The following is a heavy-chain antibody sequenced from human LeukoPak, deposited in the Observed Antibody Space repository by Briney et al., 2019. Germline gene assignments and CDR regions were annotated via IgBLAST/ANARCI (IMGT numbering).Heavy chain of an antibody. J-gene: IGHJ4*02. CDR3: ALDDRGSYSFDY. V-gene: IGHV1-8*03. CDR2: MNPNSGNT. CDR1: GYTFTSYD. D-gene: IGHD1-26*01. Sequence: GASVKVSCKASGYTFTSYDINWVRQATGQGLEWMGWMNPNSGNTGYAQKFQGRVSITRNTSISTAYMELSSLRSEDTAVYYCALDDRGSYSFDYWGQGTLVTVSS.